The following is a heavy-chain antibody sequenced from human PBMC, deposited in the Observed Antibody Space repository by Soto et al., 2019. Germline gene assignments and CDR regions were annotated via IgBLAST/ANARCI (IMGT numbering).Heavy chain of an antibody. CDR3: AKPQSSTNLKNDAFDI. CDR2: ISYDGSNK. V-gene: IGHV3-30*18. D-gene: IGHD6-13*01. Sequence: GGSLRLSCAASGFTFSSYGMHWVRQAPGKGLEWVAVISYDGSNKYYADSVKGRFTISRDNSKNTLYLQMNSLRAEDTAVYYCAKPQSSTNLKNDAFDIWGQGTMVTVSS. J-gene: IGHJ3*02. CDR1: GFTFSSYG.